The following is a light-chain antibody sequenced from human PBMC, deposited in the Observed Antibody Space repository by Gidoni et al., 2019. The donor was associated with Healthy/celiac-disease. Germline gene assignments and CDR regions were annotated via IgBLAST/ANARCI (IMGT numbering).Light chain of an antibody. CDR1: QCISSY. J-gene: IGKJ3*01. Sequence: ASVGDRVTITCRASQCISSYLAWYQQKPGKAPKLLIYAASTLQGGVPSRFSVSGSGTEFTLTISSLQPEDFAAYYCQQLSSSPLTFGPGTKVDIK. V-gene: IGKV1-9*01. CDR3: QQLSSSPLT. CDR2: AAS.